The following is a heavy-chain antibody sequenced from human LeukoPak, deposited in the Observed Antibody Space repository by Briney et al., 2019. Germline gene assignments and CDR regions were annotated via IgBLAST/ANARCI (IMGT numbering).Heavy chain of an antibody. V-gene: IGHV3-74*01. Sequence: PGGSLRLSCAASGFXFSDYWIHWVRQPPGKGLVWVSRIKGDGSSTFYADSVKGRFTISRDNAKNTLYLEMNSLRAEDTAVYYCARSDWFDPWGQGTLVTVSS. CDR2: IKGDGSST. J-gene: IGHJ5*02. CDR1: GFXFSDYW. CDR3: ARSDWFDP.